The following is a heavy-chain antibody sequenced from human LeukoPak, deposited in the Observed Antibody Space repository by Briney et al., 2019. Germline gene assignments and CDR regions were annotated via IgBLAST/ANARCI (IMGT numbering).Heavy chain of an antibody. Sequence: GGSLRISCAASGFTFSSYAMSWVRQAPGKGLEWVSAISGSGGSTYYADSVKGRFTISRDNSKNTLYLQMNSLRAEDTAVYYCAKGGSDSSGYYYADYWGQGTLVTVSS. CDR2: ISGSGGST. D-gene: IGHD3-22*01. V-gene: IGHV3-23*01. CDR1: GFTFSSYA. J-gene: IGHJ4*02. CDR3: AKGGSDSSGYYYADY.